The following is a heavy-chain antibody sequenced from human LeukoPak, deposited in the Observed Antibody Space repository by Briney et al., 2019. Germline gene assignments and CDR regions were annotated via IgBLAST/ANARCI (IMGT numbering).Heavy chain of an antibody. CDR3: AKDSGYTSSWYFGDY. CDR2: ISGSGSSA. V-gene: IGHV3-23*01. Sequence: GVSLRLPCAASGFTFSSYWMSWVRQAPGKGLEWVSAISGSGSSAYYADSVKGRFTISRDNSKNTLYLQMNSLRAEDTAVYYCAKDSGYTSSWYFGDYWGQGTPVTVSS. J-gene: IGHJ4*02. CDR1: GFTFSSYW. D-gene: IGHD6-13*01.